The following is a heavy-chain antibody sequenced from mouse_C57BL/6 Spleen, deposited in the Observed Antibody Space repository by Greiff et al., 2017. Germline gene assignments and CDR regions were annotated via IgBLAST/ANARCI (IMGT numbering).Heavy chain of an antibody. J-gene: IGHJ3*01. CDR1: GYTFTSYW. CDR2: INPSNGGT. V-gene: IGHV1-53*01. D-gene: IGHD2-2*01. CDR3: ATPYYGYGWLAY. Sequence: QVQLQQPGTELVKPGASVKLSCKASGYTFTSYWMHWVKQRPGPGLEWIGNINPSNGGTNYNEKFKSKAPMTVDKSSSTAYMQLSSLTSEDSAVDYCATPYYGYGWLAYWGQGTLVTVSA.